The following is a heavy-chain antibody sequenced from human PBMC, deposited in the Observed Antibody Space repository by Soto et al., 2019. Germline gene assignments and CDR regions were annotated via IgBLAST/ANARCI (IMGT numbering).Heavy chain of an antibody. Sequence: EGQLVESGGGLVQAGGSLRLTCEGFGLTFSPYWMTWVRQAPGKGLEWVASIKEDGSVKNYADSVKGRFTVSRDNDKRAMFLQMTSVRADDTAVYFCASDVSSEYASILDVWGRGARVTVSS. CDR1: GLTFSPYW. V-gene: IGHV3-7*03. CDR3: ASDVSSEYASILDV. D-gene: IGHD3-3*01. CDR2: IKEDGSVK. J-gene: IGHJ4*02.